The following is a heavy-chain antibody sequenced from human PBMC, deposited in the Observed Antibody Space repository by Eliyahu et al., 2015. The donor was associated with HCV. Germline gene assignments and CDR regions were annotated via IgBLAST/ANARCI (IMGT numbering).Heavy chain of an antibody. V-gene: IGHV5-51*01. CDR2: IYPGDSDT. D-gene: IGHD6-19*01. J-gene: IGHJ4*02. CDR1: GYSFTSYW. Sequence: EVQLVQSGAEVKKPGESLKISCKGSGYSFTSYWIGWVRQMPRERPGGVGVIYPGDSDTRYSPSFQGQVTISADKSISTAYLQWSSLKASDTAMYYCARHLSSGWLSYFDYWGQGTLVTVSS. CDR3: ARHLSSGWLSYFDY.